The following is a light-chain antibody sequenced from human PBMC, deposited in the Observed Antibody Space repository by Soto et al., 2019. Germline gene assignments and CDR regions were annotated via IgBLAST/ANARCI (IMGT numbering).Light chain of an antibody. Sequence: QSVLTQPASVSGSPGQSITISCTGTSSDVGLYNYVSWYQQHPGKAPKLMIYEVSNRPSGVSNRFSGSKSGNTASLTISGLQAEDEADYYCSSYTSSSTLVFGRGTKLTVL. V-gene: IGLV2-14*01. J-gene: IGLJ3*02. CDR1: SSDVGLYNY. CDR2: EVS. CDR3: SSYTSSSTLV.